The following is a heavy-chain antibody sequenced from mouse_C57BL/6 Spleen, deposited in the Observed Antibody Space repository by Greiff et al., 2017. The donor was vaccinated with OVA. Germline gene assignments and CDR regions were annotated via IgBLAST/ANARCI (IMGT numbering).Heavy chain of an antibody. D-gene: IGHD2-3*01. CDR3: ASGDGYSWFAD. CDR1: GFTFSDYG. Sequence: EVQLQESGGGLVKPGGSLKLSCAASGFTFSDYGMHWVRQAPEKGLEWVAYISSGSSTIYYADTVKGRFTISRDNATNTLFLQMTSLRSEDSAMCYCASGDGYSWFADWGQGTLVTVSA. J-gene: IGHJ3*01. V-gene: IGHV5-17*01. CDR2: ISSGSSTI.